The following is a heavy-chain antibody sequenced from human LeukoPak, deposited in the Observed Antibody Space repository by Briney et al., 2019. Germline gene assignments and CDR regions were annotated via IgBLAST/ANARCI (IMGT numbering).Heavy chain of an antibody. CDR2: INGDGSST. D-gene: IGHD1-26*01. Sequence: GGSLRLSCAASGFTFDDYAMHWVRQAPGKGLVWVSRINGDGSSTNYADSVKGRFTISRDNAKNTLYLQMNSLRAEDTAVYYCVRDSSGSYWGQGTLVTVSS. CDR3: VRDSSGSY. CDR1: GFTFDDYA. J-gene: IGHJ4*02. V-gene: IGHV3-74*01.